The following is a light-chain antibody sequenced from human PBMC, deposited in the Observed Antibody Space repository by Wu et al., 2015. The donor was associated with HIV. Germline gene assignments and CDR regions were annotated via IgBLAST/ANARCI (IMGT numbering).Light chain of an antibody. V-gene: IGKV3-15*01. Sequence: IVMTQSPATLSVSPGERATLSCRASRSISNYLAWYQQKPGLAPRLLIFSASTRATGVPARFSGSGSGTEFTLTISSLQSEDSATYYCQQYYSTPPYTFGQGTKLEIK. CDR2: SAS. CDR1: RSISNY. J-gene: IGKJ2*01. CDR3: QQYYSTPPYT.